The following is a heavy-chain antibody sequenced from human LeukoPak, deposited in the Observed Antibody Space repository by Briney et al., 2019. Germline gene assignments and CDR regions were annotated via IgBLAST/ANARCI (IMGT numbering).Heavy chain of an antibody. D-gene: IGHD2-8*02. J-gene: IGHJ4*02. Sequence: TGGSLRLSCAVSGITLSNYGMSWVRQAPGKGLEWVAGISDSGGRTKYADSVKGRFTISRDNSKNTLYLQMNSLRAEDTAVYFCARLLVSPGVGEFYFGYWGQGTLVTVSS. CDR3: ARLLVSPGVGEFYFGY. CDR1: GITLSNYG. V-gene: IGHV3-23*01. CDR2: ISDSGGRT.